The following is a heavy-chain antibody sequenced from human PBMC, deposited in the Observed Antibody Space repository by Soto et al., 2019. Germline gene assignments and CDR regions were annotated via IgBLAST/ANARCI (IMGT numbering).Heavy chain of an antibody. V-gene: IGHV1-69*06. CDR3: ARGDDILARRGDYFDY. D-gene: IGHD6-6*01. CDR2: VIPMFGTA. J-gene: IGHJ4*02. CDR1: GGTFNSYG. Sequence: QVQLVQSGAEVKKPGSSVKVSCKASGGTFNSYGFNWVRQAPGQGLEWMGGVIPMFGTANYAQKFQDRVTITADKSTSTSYMEVKSLRSEDTAVYYCARGDDILARRGDYFDYWGQGTQVTVSS.